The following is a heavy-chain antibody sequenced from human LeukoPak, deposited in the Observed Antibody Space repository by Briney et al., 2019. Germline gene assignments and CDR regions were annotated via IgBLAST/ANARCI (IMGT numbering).Heavy chain of an antibody. CDR2: IGRISTDK. V-gene: IGHV3-21*01. D-gene: IGHD3-22*01. J-gene: IGHJ4*02. Sequence: GGSLRLSCAASGFTFNTYTMNWVRQAPGKGLEWVSSIGRISTDKYYADSVRGRFTISRDNAENSLYVQMTSLRAEDTAVYYCVGGDSRDYWGQGTLVAVSS. CDR3: VGGDSRDY. CDR1: GFTFNTYT.